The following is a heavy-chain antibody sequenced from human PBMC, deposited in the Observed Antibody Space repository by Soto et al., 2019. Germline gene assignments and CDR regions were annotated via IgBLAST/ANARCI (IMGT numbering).Heavy chain of an antibody. Sequence: SVKVSCKASGGTFSSYAISWVRQAPGQGLEWMGGIIPIFGTANYAQKFQGRVTITADESTSTAYMELSSLRSEDTAVYYCASRSSSWYYFDYWGQGTLVTVSS. CDR1: GGTFSSYA. CDR2: IIPIFGTA. D-gene: IGHD6-13*01. CDR3: ASRSSSWYYFDY. V-gene: IGHV1-69*13. J-gene: IGHJ4*02.